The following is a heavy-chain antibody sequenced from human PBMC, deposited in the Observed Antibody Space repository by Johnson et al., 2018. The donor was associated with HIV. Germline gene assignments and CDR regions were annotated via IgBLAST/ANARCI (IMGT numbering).Heavy chain of an antibody. Sequence: VQLVESGGGVVRPGGSLRLSCAASGFTFDDYGMSWVRQAPGKGLEWVSVIYSGGSTYYVDSVKGRFTIARDNSKNTLYLHMNSLRAEDTAVYYCARDQSNGWNRGAFDIWGQGTVVTVSS. CDR3: ARDQSNGWNRGAFDI. V-gene: IGHV3-66*01. J-gene: IGHJ3*02. CDR1: GFTFDDYG. CDR2: IYSGGST. D-gene: IGHD6-19*01.